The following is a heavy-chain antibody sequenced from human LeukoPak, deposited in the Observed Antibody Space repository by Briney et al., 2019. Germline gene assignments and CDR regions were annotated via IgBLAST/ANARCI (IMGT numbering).Heavy chain of an antibody. J-gene: IGHJ3*01. D-gene: IGHD2-15*01. CDR1: GVSISSYH. CDR3: ARGRYCSADICSGGDAFDL. CDR2: VYARGNT. V-gene: IGHV4-4*07. Sequence: SSETLSLTCTVSGVSISSYHWIWIRQPAGEGLEGIGRVYARGNTNYSPSLKSRVTMSVDTSKSQFSLRLRSVSAADTAVYCCARGRYCSADICSGGDAFDLWGRETLVSVSS.